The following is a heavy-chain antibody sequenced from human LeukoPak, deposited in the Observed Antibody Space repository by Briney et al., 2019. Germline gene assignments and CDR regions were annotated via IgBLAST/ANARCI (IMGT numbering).Heavy chain of an antibody. CDR3: ARSTYYHGSGSYYPYYYYYGMDV. Sequence: SETLSLTCTVSGGSISSYYWSWIRQPPGKGLEWIGYIYYSGSTNYKPSLKSRVTISVDTSKNQFSLKLSSVTAADTAVYYCARSTYYHGSGSYYPYYYYYGMDVWGQGTTVTVSS. CDR1: GGSISSYY. V-gene: IGHV4-59*08. J-gene: IGHJ6*02. CDR2: IYYSGST. D-gene: IGHD3-10*01.